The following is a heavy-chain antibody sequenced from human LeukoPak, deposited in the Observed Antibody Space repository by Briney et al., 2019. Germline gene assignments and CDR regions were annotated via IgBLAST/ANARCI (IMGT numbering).Heavy chain of an antibody. V-gene: IGHV1-2*02. J-gene: IGHJ6*02. D-gene: IGHD6-13*01. CDR3: ARPLTAAGTNYYYYGMDA. CDR2: INPNSGGT. CDR1: GYTFTGYY. Sequence: GASVKVSCKASGYTFTGYYMHWVRQAPGQGLEWMGWINPNSGGTNYAQKFQGRVTMTRDTSISTAYMELSRLRSDDTAVYYCARPLTAAGTNYYYYGMDAWGQGTTVTVSS.